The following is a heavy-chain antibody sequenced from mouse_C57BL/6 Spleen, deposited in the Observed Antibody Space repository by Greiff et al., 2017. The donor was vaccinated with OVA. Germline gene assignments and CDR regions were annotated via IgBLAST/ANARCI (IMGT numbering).Heavy chain of an antibody. Sequence: VQLQQPGAELVKPGASVKMSCKASGYTFTSYWITWVKQRPGQGLEWIGDIYPGSGSTNYNEKFKSKATLTVDTSSSTAYMQLSSLTSEDSAVYCCARGTTVVTPFDYWGQGTTLTVSS. CDR1: GYTFTSYW. D-gene: IGHD2-5*01. CDR3: ARGTTVVTPFDY. V-gene: IGHV1-55*01. J-gene: IGHJ2*01. CDR2: IYPGSGST.